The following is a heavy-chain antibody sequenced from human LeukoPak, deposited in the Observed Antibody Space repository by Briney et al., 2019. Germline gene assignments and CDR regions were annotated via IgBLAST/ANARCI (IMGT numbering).Heavy chain of an antibody. CDR1: GFTVSSNY. Sequence: GGSLRLSCAASGFTVSSNYMSWVRQAPGKGLEWVSAISGSGGSTYYADSVKGRFTISRDNSKNTLYLQMNSLRAEDTAVYYCAKRGRTYYDSSGIDYWGQGTLVTVSS. V-gene: IGHV3-23*01. CDR3: AKRGRTYYDSSGIDY. D-gene: IGHD3-22*01. J-gene: IGHJ4*02. CDR2: ISGSGGST.